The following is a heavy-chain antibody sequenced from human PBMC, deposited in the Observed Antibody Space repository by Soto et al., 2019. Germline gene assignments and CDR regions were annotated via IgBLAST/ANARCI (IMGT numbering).Heavy chain of an antibody. CDR2: IYPGDSDT. J-gene: IGHJ6*02. V-gene: IGHV5-51*01. CDR1: GYIFTSYW. CDR3: ARYLVGATHYGMDV. Sequence: PVESLKISCKGSGYIFTSYWICCFLQMPVKVLEWMGIIYPGDSDTRYSPSFQGQVTISADKSISTAYLQWSSLKASDTAMYYCARYLVGATHYGMDVWGQGTTVTVSS. D-gene: IGHD1-26*01.